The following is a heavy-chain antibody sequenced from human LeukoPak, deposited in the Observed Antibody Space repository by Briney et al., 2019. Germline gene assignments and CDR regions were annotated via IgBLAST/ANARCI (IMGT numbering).Heavy chain of an antibody. CDR1: GFTFSSYW. CDR3: ARGRLGGHFDY. V-gene: IGHV3-7*01. D-gene: IGHD2-15*01. Sequence: GGSLRLSCAASGFTFSSYWMSWVRQAPGKGLEWVANINLDGSDKYYVDSVKGRFTISRDIAKSSLYLQMNSLRAEDTAVYYCARGRLGGHFDYWGQGTLVTVSS. CDR2: INLDGSDK. J-gene: IGHJ4*02.